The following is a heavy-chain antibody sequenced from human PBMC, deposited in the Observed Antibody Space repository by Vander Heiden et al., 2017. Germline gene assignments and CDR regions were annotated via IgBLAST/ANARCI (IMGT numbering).Heavy chain of an antibody. V-gene: IGHV2-5*02. CDR2: IYWDNDK. CDR3: ARRQTIHGNWDAGWFDT. D-gene: IGHD1-1*01. J-gene: IGHJ5*02. CDR1: GFSITTSGVG. Sequence: QITLKETGPTIVEPPETPTLTCTLSGFSITTSGVGVGWVSQPPGKPLKCLAFIYWDNDKRYNPSLKSRLSLSKDTSRNQVVLTMTYMEPVDTGTYYCARRQTIHGNWDAGWFDTWGQGTLVTV.